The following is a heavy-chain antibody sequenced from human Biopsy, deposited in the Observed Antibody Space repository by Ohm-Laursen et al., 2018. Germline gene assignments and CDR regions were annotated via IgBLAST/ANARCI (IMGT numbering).Heavy chain of an antibody. CDR3: ATDGAGSYNEN. J-gene: IGHJ4*02. CDR2: ISGSGVTK. D-gene: IGHD3-10*01. Sequence: SLRLSCSAFGFTFGDYYMSWIRQAPGKGLEWLSYISGSGVTKMYADSVKGRFTVSRDNAKNSLYLEMNNLTVEDMAVYYCATDGAGSYNENWGQGTLVSVSS. V-gene: IGHV3-11*01. CDR1: GFTFGDYY.